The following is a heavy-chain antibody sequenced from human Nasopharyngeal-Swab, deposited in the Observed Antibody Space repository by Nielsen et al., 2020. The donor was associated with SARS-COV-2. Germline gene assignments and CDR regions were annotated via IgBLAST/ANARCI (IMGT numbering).Heavy chain of an antibody. CDR2: INPNSGGT. Sequence: WVRQAPGQGLEWMGRINPNSGGTNYAQKFQGRVTMTRDTSISTAYMELSRLRSDDTDVYYCARNDSSGYGYWGQGTLVTVSS. J-gene: IGHJ4*02. D-gene: IGHD3-22*01. V-gene: IGHV1-2*05. CDR3: ARNDSSGYGY.